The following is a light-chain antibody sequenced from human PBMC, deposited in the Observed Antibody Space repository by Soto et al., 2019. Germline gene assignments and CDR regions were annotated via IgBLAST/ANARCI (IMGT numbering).Light chain of an antibody. V-gene: IGKV4-1*01. CDR3: QQYYKTPRT. J-gene: IGKJ1*01. CDR1: QSVLYSANNKNK. CDR2: WAS. Sequence: DIVMTQSPDSLAVSLGERSTINCRSSQSVLYSANNKNKLAWYQQKSGQRPKLLIYWASTRESGVPDRFSGSGSGTDFTLPISSLQAEAVAVYYCQQYYKTPRTFGQATKVEIK.